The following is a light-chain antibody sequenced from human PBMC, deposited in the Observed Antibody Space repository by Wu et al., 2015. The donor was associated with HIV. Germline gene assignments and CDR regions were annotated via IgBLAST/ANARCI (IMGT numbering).Light chain of an antibody. CDR2: GAS. Sequence: EIVLTQSPGTLSLSPGERATLSCRASQSVSSSYLAWYQQKPGQAPRLLIYGASSRATGIPDRFSGSGSGTDFTLTISSLEPEDFALYYCQQRSNWPYVYTFGQGTKLEIK. CDR1: QSVSSSY. CDR3: QQRSNWPYVYT. J-gene: IGKJ2*01. V-gene: IGKV3D-20*02.